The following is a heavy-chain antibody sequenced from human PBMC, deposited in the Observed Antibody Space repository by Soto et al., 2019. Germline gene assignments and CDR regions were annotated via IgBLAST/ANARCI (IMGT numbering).Heavy chain of an antibody. CDR2: MSSSSSTI. D-gene: IGHD3-10*01. V-gene: IGHV3-48*02. Sequence: PAGSPCLSCAAYGYTFNSYSMTWVRQAPGKGLGWVSYMSSSSSTIYYADSVQGRFTISRDHAKNSLYLQMNSLRDDDTAVYYCARTMVRGSVRFASWGQGTLVTVSS. CDR1: GYTFNSYS. J-gene: IGHJ5*01. CDR3: ARTMVRGSVRFAS.